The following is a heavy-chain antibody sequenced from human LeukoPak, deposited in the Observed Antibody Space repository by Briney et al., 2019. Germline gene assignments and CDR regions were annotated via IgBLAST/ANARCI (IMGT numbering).Heavy chain of an antibody. CDR2: INPNSGGT. CDR1: GYTFSGYY. CDR3: ARAPPGSGATS. J-gene: IGHJ4*02. Sequence: ASVKVSCKASGYTFSGYYMHWVRQAPGQGLEWMGWINPNSGGTNYAQKFQGRVTMTRDTPISTAYMELSRLRSDDTAVYYCARAPPGSGATSWGQGTLVTVSS. D-gene: IGHD5-12*01. V-gene: IGHV1-2*02.